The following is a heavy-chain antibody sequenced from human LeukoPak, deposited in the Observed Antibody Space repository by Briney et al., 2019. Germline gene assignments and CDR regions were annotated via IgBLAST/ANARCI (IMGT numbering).Heavy chain of an antibody. J-gene: IGHJ4*02. V-gene: IGHV3-21*01. CDR3: ARDSREGFDY. Sequence: PGGSLRLSCAASGFTFSSYSMNWVRQAPGKGLEWVSSISSSTSYIYYADSVKGRFTISRDNAKNSLYLQMNSLRAEDTAVYYCARDSREGFDYWGQGTLVTVSS. D-gene: IGHD1-26*01. CDR2: ISSSTSYI. CDR1: GFTFSSYS.